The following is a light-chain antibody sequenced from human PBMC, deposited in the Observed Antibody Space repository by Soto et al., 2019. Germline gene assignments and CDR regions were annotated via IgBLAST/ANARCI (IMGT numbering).Light chain of an antibody. Sequence: DIVMTQSPDSLAVSLGERATINCKSSQSVLYSSNNKNYLAWYQQRPGQPPKLLIYWASTRESGVPDRFSGSGSGKDFPLSITSLQAEDVAFYYCQQYESTPPTFGQGTKLEIK. CDR3: QQYESTPPT. V-gene: IGKV4-1*01. CDR1: QSVLYSSNNKNY. J-gene: IGKJ2*01. CDR2: WAS.